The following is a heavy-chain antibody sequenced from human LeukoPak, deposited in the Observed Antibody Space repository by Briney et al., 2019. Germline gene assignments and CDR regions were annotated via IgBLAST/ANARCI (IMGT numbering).Heavy chain of an antibody. CDR2: MNPNSGNT. CDR1: GYTFTSYD. D-gene: IGHD5-24*01. V-gene: IGHV1-8*01. J-gene: IGHJ4*02. CDR3: ARGMRWLQSLYY. Sequence: ASVKVSCKASGYTFTSYDINWVRQATGQGLEWMGWMNPNSGNTGYAQKLQGRVTMTRNTSISTAYMELSSLRSEDTAVYYCARGMRWLQSLYYWGQGTLVTVSS.